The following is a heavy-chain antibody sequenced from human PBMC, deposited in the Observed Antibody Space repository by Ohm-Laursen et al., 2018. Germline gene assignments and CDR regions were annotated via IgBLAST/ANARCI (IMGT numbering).Heavy chain of an antibody. V-gene: IGHV3-15*01. CDR3: ATGLPADDAFNI. J-gene: IGHJ3*02. CDR1: GFSFSSYW. Sequence: GSLRLSCTASGFSFSSYWMAWVRQTPGKGLEWVGRIKSKTDGETTDYAAPVKDRLTISRDDSKTTLYLQMNSLKTEDTAVYYCATGLPADDAFNIWGQGTTVTVSS. CDR2: IKSKTDGETT.